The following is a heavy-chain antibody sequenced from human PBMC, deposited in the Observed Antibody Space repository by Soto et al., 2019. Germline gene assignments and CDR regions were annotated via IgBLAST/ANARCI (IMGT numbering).Heavy chain of an antibody. CDR1: GYSFTNYG. D-gene: IGHD6-19*01. V-gene: IGHV1-18*01. CDR3: ARDFRPQNAVATRNFEY. J-gene: IGHJ4*02. CDR2: ISAYNGNK. Sequence: QVQLVQSGAEVRKPGASVKVSCKASGYSFTNYGISWVRQAPGQGLEWMGWISAYNGNKKFAKKVQGRVTMATDTSTTTAYMELRSLRSDDTAVYYCARDFRPQNAVATRNFEYWGQGTLVTVSS.